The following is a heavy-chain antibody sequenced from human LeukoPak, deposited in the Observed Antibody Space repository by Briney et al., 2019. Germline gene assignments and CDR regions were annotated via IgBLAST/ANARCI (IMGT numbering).Heavy chain of an antibody. Sequence: SSETLSLTCTVSGGSISSGSYYWSWIRQPAGKGLEWIGRIYTSGGTNYNPSLKSRVTISVDTSKNKFSLKLISVTAADTAVYYCARGTLYSGWSYYFDSWGQGTLVPVSS. V-gene: IGHV4-61*02. J-gene: IGHJ4*02. CDR3: ARGTLYSGWSYYFDS. CDR1: GGSISSGSYY. D-gene: IGHD6-19*01. CDR2: IYTSGGT.